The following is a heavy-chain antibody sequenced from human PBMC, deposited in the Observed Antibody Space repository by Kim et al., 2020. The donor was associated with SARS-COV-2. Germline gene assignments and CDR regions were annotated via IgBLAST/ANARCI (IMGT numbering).Heavy chain of an antibody. J-gene: IGHJ4*02. D-gene: IGHD2-15*01. V-gene: IGHV4-30-2*04. CDR3: ASQYCSGGSCDY. Sequence: YYNPSLKSRVTISVDTSKNQFSLKLSSVTAADTAVYYCASQYCSGGSCDYWGQGTLVTVSS.